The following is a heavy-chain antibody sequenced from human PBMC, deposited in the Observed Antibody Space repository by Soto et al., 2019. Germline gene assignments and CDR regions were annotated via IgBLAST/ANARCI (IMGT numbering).Heavy chain of an antibody. CDR1: GFTFSSYA. V-gene: IGHV3-23*01. J-gene: IGHJ5*02. CDR3: ASPPGGTGTTFGYNWFDP. D-gene: IGHD1-7*01. Sequence: GGSLRLSCAASGFTFSSYAMSWVRQAPGKGLEWVSAISGSGGSTYYADSVKGRFTISRDNSKNTLYLQMNSLRAEDTAVYYCASPPGGTGTTFGYNWFDPWGQGTLVTVSS. CDR2: ISGSGGST.